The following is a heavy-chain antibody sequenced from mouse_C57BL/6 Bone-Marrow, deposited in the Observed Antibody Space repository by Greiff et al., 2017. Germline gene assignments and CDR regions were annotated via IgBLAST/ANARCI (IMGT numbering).Heavy chain of an antibody. CDR2: IYPRDGST. D-gene: IGHD1-1*01. CDR1: GYTFTDHT. J-gene: IGHJ2*01. CDR3: ARRPSYYYGSSFDY. V-gene: IGHV1-78*01. Sequence: VQLQQSDAELVKPGASVTISCKVSGYTFTDHTIHWMKQRPEQGLEWIGYIYPRDGSTKYNEKFKGKATLTADKSSSTAYLQLNSLTSEDSAVDFCARRPSYYYGSSFDYWGQGTTLTVSS.